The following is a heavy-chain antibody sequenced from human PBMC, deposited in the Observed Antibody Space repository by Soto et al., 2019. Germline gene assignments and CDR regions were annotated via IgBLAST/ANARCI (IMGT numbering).Heavy chain of an antibody. J-gene: IGHJ4*02. CDR2: ISGSGGST. V-gene: IGHV3-23*01. Sequence: PGGSLRLSCAASGFTFSSYVMSWVRQAPGKGLEWVSTISGSGGSTYYADSVKGRFTISRDNSKNTLYLQMNSLRAEDTAVYYYAKGAVLDCGSTSCRKLYFDYWGQGTLVTVSS. D-gene: IGHD2-2*01. CDR1: GFTFSSYV. CDR3: AKGAVLDCGSTSCRKLYFDY.